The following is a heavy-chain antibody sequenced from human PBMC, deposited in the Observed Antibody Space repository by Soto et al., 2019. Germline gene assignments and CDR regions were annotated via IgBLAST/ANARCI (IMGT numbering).Heavy chain of an antibody. CDR2: ISGSGGST. J-gene: IGHJ6*02. V-gene: IGHV3-23*01. Sequence: EVQLLESGGGLVQPGGSLRLSCAASGFTFSSYAMSWVRQAPGKGLEWVSAISGSGGSTYYADSVKGRFTISRDNSKNTLYLQMNSLRAEDTAVYYCAKGSRSSWYSRWYYYGMDVWGQGTTVTVSS. CDR3: AKGSRSSWYSRWYYYGMDV. CDR1: GFTFSSYA. D-gene: IGHD6-13*01.